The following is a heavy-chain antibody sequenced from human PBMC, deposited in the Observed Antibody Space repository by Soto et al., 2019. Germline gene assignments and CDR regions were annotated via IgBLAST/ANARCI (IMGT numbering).Heavy chain of an antibody. CDR2: IYPGDSDT. D-gene: IGHD1-26*01. CDR3: ARQIVIVGSTYDAFDI. V-gene: IGHV5-51*01. J-gene: IGHJ3*02. CDR1: GYSFTSYW. Sequence: GESLKISCKGSGYSFTSYWIGWVRQMPGKGLELMGIIYPGDSDTRYSPSFQGQVTISADKSISTAYLQWSSLKASDTAMYYCARQIVIVGSTYDAFDIWGQGTMVTVSS.